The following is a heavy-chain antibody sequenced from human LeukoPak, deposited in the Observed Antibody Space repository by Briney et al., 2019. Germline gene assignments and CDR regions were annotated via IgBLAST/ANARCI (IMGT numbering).Heavy chain of an antibody. CDR1: GFTFSSYS. Sequence: PGGSLRLSCAASGFTFSSYSMNWVRQAPGKGLEWVSSISSSSYIYYADSVKGRFTISRDNAKNSLYLQMNSLRAEDAAVYYCARAMTTVTTGNFDLWGRGTLVTVSS. D-gene: IGHD4-17*01. CDR3: ARAMTTVTTGNFDL. CDR2: ISSSSYI. J-gene: IGHJ2*01. V-gene: IGHV3-21*01.